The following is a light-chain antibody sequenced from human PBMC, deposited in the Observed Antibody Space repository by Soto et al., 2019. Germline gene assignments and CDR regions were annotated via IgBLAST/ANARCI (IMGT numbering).Light chain of an antibody. V-gene: IGKV3-20*01. CDR2: GAS. CDR1: QSVSSSY. Sequence: IVMTHSPATLSVSPGERATLSCRASQSVSSSYLAWYQQKPGQAPRLLIYGASSRATGIPDRFSGSGSGTDFTLTISRLEPEDFAVYYCQQATIFPLNFGGGTKVDI. CDR3: QQATIFPLN. J-gene: IGKJ4*01.